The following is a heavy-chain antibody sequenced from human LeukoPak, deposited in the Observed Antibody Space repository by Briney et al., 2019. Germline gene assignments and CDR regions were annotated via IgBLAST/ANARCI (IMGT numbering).Heavy chain of an antibody. CDR2: ISWNSGSI. CDR3: AKDIAARQEGFDY. D-gene: IGHD6-6*01. J-gene: IGHJ4*02. V-gene: IGHV3-9*03. CDR1: GFTFDDYA. Sequence: PGGSLRLSCAASGFTFDDYAMHWVRQAPGKGLEWVSGISWNSGSIGYADSVKGRFTISRDNAKNSLYLQMNSLRAEDMALYYCAKDIAARQEGFDYWGQGTLVTVSS.